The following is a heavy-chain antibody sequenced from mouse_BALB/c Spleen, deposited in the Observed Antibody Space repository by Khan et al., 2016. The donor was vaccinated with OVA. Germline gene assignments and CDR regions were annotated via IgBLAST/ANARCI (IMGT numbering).Heavy chain of an antibody. Sequence: EVQLQESGGGLVKPGGSLKLSCAASGFTFSGYAMSWVRQTPEKRLEWVAEISRSGSKTYYPDTVTGRFTISRDNAKNTLYLEMSSLRSEDTAMEYCATDRYYGSSPDWFAYWGQGTLVTVSA. V-gene: IGHV5-9-4*01. CDR2: ISRSGSKT. CDR3: ATDRYYGSSPDWFAY. CDR1: GFTFSGYA. D-gene: IGHD1-1*01. J-gene: IGHJ3*01.